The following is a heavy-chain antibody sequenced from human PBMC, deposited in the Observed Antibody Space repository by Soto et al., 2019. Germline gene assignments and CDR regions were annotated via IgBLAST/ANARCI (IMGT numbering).Heavy chain of an antibody. V-gene: IGHV1-69*04. D-gene: IGHD3-10*01. Sequence: SVKVSCKASGGTFSSYTISWVRQAPGQGLEWMGRIIPILGIANYAQKLQGRVTMTTDTSTSTAYMELRSLRSDDTAVYYCARDPTFYGSGSIDYWGQGTLVTVSS. J-gene: IGHJ4*02. CDR2: IIPILGIA. CDR3: ARDPTFYGSGSIDY. CDR1: GGTFSSYT.